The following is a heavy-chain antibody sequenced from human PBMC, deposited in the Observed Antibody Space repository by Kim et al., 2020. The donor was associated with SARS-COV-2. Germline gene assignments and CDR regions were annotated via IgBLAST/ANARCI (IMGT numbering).Heavy chain of an antibody. D-gene: IGHD3-16*01. Sequence: GRTIYYADSVKGRFTISRDNAKNSLYLQMNSLRAEDTAVYYCARARGEDYWGQGTLVTVSS. CDR2: GRTI. CDR3: ARARGEDY. V-gene: IGHV3-11*04. J-gene: IGHJ4*02.